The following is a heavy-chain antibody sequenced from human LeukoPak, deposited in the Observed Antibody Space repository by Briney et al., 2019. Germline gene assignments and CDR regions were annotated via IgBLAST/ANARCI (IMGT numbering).Heavy chain of an antibody. J-gene: IGHJ4*02. V-gene: IGHV3-74*01. CDR1: GFTFSNYA. Sequence: GGSLRLPCAASGFTFSNYAMHWVRQAPGKGLVWLSRINNDGSSTIYADSVKGRFTFSRDNAENTLFLEMSSLRVEDTAVYYCVRERNNFWSGHHSIFDSWGQGTLVTVSS. CDR3: VRERNNFWSGHHSIFDS. CDR2: INNDGSST. D-gene: IGHD3-3*01.